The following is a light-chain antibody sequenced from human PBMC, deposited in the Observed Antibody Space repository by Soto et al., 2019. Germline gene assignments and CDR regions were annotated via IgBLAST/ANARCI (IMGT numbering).Light chain of an antibody. CDR3: SSYASTSTAV. CDR2: EVN. Sequence: QSALTQPASLSGSPGQSITISCTGTSSDIGAYDYVSWFQQHPGKAPKLMISEVNNRPSGVSNRFSGSKSGITASLTISGLQAEDEGDYYCSSYASTSTAVFGTGTKVTVL. V-gene: IGLV2-14*01. J-gene: IGLJ1*01. CDR1: SSDIGAYDY.